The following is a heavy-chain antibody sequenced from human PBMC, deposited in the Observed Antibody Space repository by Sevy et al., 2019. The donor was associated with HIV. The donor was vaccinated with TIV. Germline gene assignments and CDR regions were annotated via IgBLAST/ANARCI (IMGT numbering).Heavy chain of an antibody. Sequence: SETLSLTCTVSGGSISSSSYYWGWIRQPPGKGLEWIGSIYYSGSTYYNPSLKSRVTISVDTSKNQFSLKLSSVTAADTAVYYCARRYYDSSGYFDYWGQGTLVTVSS. D-gene: IGHD3-22*01. J-gene: IGHJ4*02. V-gene: IGHV4-39*01. CDR3: ARRYYDSSGYFDY. CDR1: GGSISSSSYY. CDR2: IYYSGST.